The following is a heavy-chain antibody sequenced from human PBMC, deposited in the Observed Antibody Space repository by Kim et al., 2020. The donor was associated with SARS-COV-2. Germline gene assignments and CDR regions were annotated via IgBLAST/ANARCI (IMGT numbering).Heavy chain of an antibody. Sequence: GGSLRLSCAASGFTFSSYSMNWVRQAPGKGLEWVSSISSSSSYIYYADSVKGRFTISRDNAKNSLYLQMNSLRAEDTAVYYCARVISEDGARYYYYYYGLHVWGQGTTVTVSS. D-gene: IGHD3-10*01. CDR1: GFTFSSYS. CDR3: ARVISEDGARYYYYYYGLHV. V-gene: IGHV3-21*01. CDR2: ISSSSSYI. J-gene: IGHJ6*02.